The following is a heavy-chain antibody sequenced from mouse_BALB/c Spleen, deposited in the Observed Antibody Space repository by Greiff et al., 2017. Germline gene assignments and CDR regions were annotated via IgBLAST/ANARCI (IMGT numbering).Heavy chain of an antibody. J-gene: IGHJ4*01. CDR1: GFTFSSYA. Sequence: EVMLVESGGGLVKPGGSLKLSCAASGFTFSSYAMSWVRQTPEKRLEWVASISSGGSTYYPDSVKGRFTISRDNARNILYLQMSSLRSEDTAMYYCARNSPFLRLRAMDYWGQGTSVTVSS. CDR3: ARNSPFLRLRAMDY. CDR2: ISSGGST. V-gene: IGHV5-6-5*01. D-gene: IGHD1-2*01.